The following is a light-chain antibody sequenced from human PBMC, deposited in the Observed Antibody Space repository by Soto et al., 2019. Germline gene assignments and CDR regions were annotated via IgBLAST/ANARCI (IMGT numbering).Light chain of an antibody. CDR1: QSVTRY. CDR2: DAS. V-gene: IGKV3-11*01. CDR3: QQRSIWPPIT. J-gene: IGKJ5*01. Sequence: EIVLTQSPATLSLSPGERATLSCRASQSVTRYLAWYQQKPGQAPRLLIYDASNRATDIPARFSGSGSGTDFTLTISSLEPEDFAVYYCQQRSIWPPITCGQGTRLEIK.